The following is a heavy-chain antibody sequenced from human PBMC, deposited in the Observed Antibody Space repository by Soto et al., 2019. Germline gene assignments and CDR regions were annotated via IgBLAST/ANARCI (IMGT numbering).Heavy chain of an antibody. J-gene: IGHJ4*02. CDR3: AKDRDEYSNGWYYFDY. D-gene: IGHD6-19*01. Sequence: GGSLRLSCAASGFTFSSYAMTWVRQAPGKGLEWVSVISGSGGRAYNADSVKGRFTISRDNSKNTLFLQMNSLRAEDTAVYYCAKDRDEYSNGWYYFDYWGQGTQVTVSS. CDR2: ISGSGGRA. CDR1: GFTFSSYA. V-gene: IGHV3-23*01.